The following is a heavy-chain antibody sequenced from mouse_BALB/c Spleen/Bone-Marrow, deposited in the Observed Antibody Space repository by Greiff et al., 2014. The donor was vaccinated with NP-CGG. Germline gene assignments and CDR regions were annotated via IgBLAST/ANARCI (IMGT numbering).Heavy chain of an antibody. CDR1: GFDFSGYW. D-gene: IGHD1-1*01. CDR2: INPGSSTT. V-gene: IGHV4-2*02. J-gene: IGHJ2*01. CDR3: ARLGYYGYFDY. Sequence: EVQLMESGGGLVQPGGSLILSCAASGFDFSGYWMSWARQAPGQGQEWIGEINPGSSTTNYTPSFKDKSIISRDNAKKTLYLQISKVRSEDAALYYCARLGYYGYFDYWGQGTTLTVSS.